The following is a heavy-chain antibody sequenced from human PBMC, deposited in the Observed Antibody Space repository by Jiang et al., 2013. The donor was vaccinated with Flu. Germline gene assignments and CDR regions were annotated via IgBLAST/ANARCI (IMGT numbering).Heavy chain of an antibody. V-gene: IGHV7-4-1*01. J-gene: IGHJ5*02. D-gene: IGHD3-22*01. CDR2: INTNTGNP. CDR1: GYTFTSYA. CDR3: AREGYYYDSSGYTP. Sequence: SELKKPGASVKVSCKASGYTFTSYAMNWVRQAPGQGLEWMGWINTNTGNPTYAQGFTGRFVFSLDTSVSTAYLQICSLKAEDTAVYYCAREGYYYDSSGYTPWGQGTLVTVSS.